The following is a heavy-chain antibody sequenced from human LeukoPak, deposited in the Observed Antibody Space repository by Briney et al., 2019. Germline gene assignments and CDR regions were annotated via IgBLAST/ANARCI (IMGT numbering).Heavy chain of an antibody. CDR1: GGTFSSYA. CDR3: ARQLGEEQWLVSNWFDP. J-gene: IGHJ5*02. D-gene: IGHD6-19*01. V-gene: IGHV1-69*05. Sequence: SVKVSCKASGGTFSSYAISWVRQAPGQGLEWMGRIIPIFGTANYAQKFQGRVTITTDESTSTAYMELSSLRSEDTAVYYCARQLGEEQWLVSNWFDPWGQGTLVTVS. CDR2: IIPIFGTA.